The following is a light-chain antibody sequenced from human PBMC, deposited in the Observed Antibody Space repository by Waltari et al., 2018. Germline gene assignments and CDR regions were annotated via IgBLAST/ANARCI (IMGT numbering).Light chain of an antibody. J-gene: IGLJ3*02. Sequence: SVLTQLPSVSGAPGQRVTIASTGTGSNTGAGVHVHWYQQVPRAAPKLLIYGSSSRPLGVPDRFFGSTSGTSASLAITGLQAEDEAVYYCQSYDTTLSVVFGGGTKLTVL. CDR2: GSS. V-gene: IGLV1-40*01. CDR1: GSNTGAGVH. CDR3: QSYDTTLSVV.